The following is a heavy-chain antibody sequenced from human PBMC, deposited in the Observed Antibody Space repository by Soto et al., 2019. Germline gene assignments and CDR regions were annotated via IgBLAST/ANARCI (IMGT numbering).Heavy chain of an antibody. D-gene: IGHD6-13*01. J-gene: IGHJ6*02. CDR1: GFTLRLHA. V-gene: IGHV3-33*08. CDR3: ARDGQQLTPYALDV. Sequence: QVQLVESGGGVIQPGRSLRLSCAASGFTLRLHAMHWVRQAPGKGLEWVAQIWYDGSNKYYTDSVKGRFTVSRDDFKNTVFLQMDSLRAEDMAVYYCARDGQQLTPYALDVWGQGTTVIVSS. CDR2: IWYDGSNK.